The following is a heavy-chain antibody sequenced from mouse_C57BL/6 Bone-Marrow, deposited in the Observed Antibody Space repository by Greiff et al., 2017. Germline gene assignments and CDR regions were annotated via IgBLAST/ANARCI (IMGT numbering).Heavy chain of an antibody. Sequence: VQLQESGPELVKPGASVKLSCKASGYTFTSYDINWVKQRPGQGLEWIGWIYPRDGSTKYNEKLKGKATLTVDTSSSTAYTELHSLTSEDSAVYFCARDYGSSYWYFDVWGTGTTVTVSS. V-gene: IGHV1-85*01. D-gene: IGHD1-1*01. CDR1: GYTFTSYD. J-gene: IGHJ1*03. CDR2: IYPRDGST. CDR3: ARDYGSSYWYFDV.